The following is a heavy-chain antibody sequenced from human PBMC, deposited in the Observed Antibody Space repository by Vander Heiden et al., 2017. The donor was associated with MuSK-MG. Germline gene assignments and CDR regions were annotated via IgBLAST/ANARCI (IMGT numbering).Heavy chain of an antibody. J-gene: IGHJ4*02. D-gene: IGHD1-26*01. CDR2: IIPIFGTA. CDR1: GGTFSSYA. Sequence: QVQLVQSGAEVKKPGSSVKVSCKASGGTFSSYAISWVRQAPGQGLEWMGGIIPIFGTANYAQKFQGRVTITADKSTRTAYMELRRMRSEDTAVYYYAREWGLNGTFGYWGQGTMVTVSS. CDR3: AREWGLNGTFGY. V-gene: IGHV1-69*06.